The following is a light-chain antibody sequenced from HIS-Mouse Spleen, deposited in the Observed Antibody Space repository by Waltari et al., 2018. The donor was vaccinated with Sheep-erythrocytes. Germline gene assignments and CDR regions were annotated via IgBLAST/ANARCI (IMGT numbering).Light chain of an antibody. V-gene: IGKV1-8*01. CDR3: QQYYSYPYT. Sequence: AIRMTQSPSSLSASTGDRVTITCRASQGISSYLAWYQQKPGKARKLLIYAASTLQSGVPSRLSGSGSGTDFTLTISCLQSEDFATYYCQQYYSYPYTFGQGTKLEIK. CDR2: AAS. CDR1: QGISSY. J-gene: IGKJ2*01.